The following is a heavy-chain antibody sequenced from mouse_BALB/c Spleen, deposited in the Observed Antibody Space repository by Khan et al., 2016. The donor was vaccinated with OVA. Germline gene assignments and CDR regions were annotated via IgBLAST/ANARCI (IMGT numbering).Heavy chain of an antibody. CDR1: GYIFTNYG. D-gene: IGHD1-1*01. CDR3: ARTLYGSGYDYAMDY. V-gene: IGHV9-3-1*01. Sequence: QIQLVQSGPELKQPGETVKISCKASGYIFTNYGMTWVKQAPGKGLKWMGWINTYTGEPTYADDFKGRFAFSLETSANTAYLQINNLKTEATATYFCARTLYGSGYDYAMDYWGQGTSVTVSS. J-gene: IGHJ4*01. CDR2: INTYTGEP.